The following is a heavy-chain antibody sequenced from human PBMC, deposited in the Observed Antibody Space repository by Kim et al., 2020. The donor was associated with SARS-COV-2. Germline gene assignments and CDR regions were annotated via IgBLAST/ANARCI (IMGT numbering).Heavy chain of an antibody. Sequence: YNPSLKSRVTISVDTSKNQFSLKLSSVTAADTAVYYCARRGDSPIYYFDYWGQGTLVTVSS. D-gene: IGHD4-17*01. J-gene: IGHJ4*02. V-gene: IGHV4-39*01. CDR3: ARRGDSPIYYFDY.